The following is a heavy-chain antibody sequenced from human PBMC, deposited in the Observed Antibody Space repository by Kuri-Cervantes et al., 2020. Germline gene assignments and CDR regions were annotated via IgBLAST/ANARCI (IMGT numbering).Heavy chain of an antibody. CDR1: GYSISSGYY. CDR2: IYHSGST. V-gene: IGHV4-38-2*01. Sequence: SQTLSLTCAVSGYSISSGYYWGWIRQPPGKGLEWIGSIYHSGSTYYNPALKSRVAISVDTSKNQFSLKLSSVTAADTAAYYCARGPLVSGAPLKRKRFDYWGQGTLVTVSS. CDR3: ARGPLVSGAPLKRKRFDY. J-gene: IGHJ4*02. D-gene: IGHD6-6*01.